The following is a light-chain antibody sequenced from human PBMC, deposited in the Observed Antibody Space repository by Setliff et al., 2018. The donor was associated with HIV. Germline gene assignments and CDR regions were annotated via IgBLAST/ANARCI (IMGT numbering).Light chain of an antibody. CDR1: TGAVTSDYY. V-gene: IGLV7-43*01. CDR2: NIN. CDR3: LLQYDSARF. J-gene: IGLJ2*01. Sequence: QAVVTQGPSLTVSPGGTVTLTCASSTGAVTSDYYPYWFQQKAGQAPRALIYNINNKHSWTPARFSGSLLGGKAALTLSGVQPEDEADYYCLLQYDSARFFGGGTKVPS.